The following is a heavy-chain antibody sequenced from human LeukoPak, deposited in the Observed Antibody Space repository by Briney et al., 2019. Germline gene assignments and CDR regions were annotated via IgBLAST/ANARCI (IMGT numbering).Heavy chain of an antibody. CDR3: ASDVQNYYGSGRSWFDP. V-gene: IGHV1-2*02. D-gene: IGHD3-10*01. Sequence: ASVKVSCKPSGNTFTVFHMHWVRQAPGRGLGWMGWIHPNSGATKYAQKFQGRVAMTMDTSINTAYMELTSLRSDDSAVYYCASDVQNYYGSGRSWFDPWGQGTLVTVSS. J-gene: IGHJ5*02. CDR2: IHPNSGAT. CDR1: GNTFTVFH.